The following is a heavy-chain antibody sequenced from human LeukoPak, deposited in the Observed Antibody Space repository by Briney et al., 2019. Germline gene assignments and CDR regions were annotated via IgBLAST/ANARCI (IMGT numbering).Heavy chain of an antibody. J-gene: IGHJ6*02. CDR2: IDNAGSIT. CDR1: GFTFSNYW. V-gene: IGHV3-74*03. Sequence: GGSLRLSCAASGFTFSNYWIHWVRQAPGKGLVWVSRIDNAGSITTYADSVKGRFTISRDNSKNTLYLQMNSLRAEDTAVYYCAKLMESSSWYSPYYYYYYGMDVWGQGTTVTVSS. D-gene: IGHD6-13*01. CDR3: AKLMESSSWYSPYYYYYYGMDV.